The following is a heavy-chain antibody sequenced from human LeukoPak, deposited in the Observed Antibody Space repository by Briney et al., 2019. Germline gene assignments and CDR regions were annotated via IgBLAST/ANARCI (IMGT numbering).Heavy chain of an antibody. CDR1: GGSFSGYY. J-gene: IGHJ1*01. CDR3: ARGVWAQWLAFGYFQH. Sequence: SETLSLTCAVYGGSFSGYYWSWIRQPPGKGLEWIGEINHSGSTNYNPSLKSRVTISVDTSKNQFSLKLSSVTAADTAVFYCARGVWAQWLAFGYFQHWGQGTLVTVSS. CDR2: INHSGST. D-gene: IGHD6-19*01. V-gene: IGHV4-34*01.